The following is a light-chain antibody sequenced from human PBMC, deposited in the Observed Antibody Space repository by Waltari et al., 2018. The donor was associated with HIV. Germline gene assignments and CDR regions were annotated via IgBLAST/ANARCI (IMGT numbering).Light chain of an antibody. CDR1: SSNIGNNA. Sequence: QSVLTQPPSVSEAPRQRVTISCSGSSSNIGNNAVTWYQQFPGKAPKVIIFDDDLPPSGIADRFSGSMSGTSSSLAISGLQSEDEADYYCAAWDDSLNGYVFGTGTKVTVL. CDR3: AAWDDSLNGYV. J-gene: IGLJ1*01. V-gene: IGLV1-36*01. CDR2: DDD.